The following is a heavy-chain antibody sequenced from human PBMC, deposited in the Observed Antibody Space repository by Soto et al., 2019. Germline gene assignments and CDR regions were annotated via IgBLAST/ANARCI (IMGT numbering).Heavy chain of an antibody. Sequence: RRLSCAASGFTLSSYAMHWVRQAPGKGLEWVAVISYDGSNKYYADSVKGRFTISRDNSKNTLYLQMNSLRAEDTAVYYCARDGGLYGDYALDYWGQGTLVTVSS. J-gene: IGHJ4*02. CDR3: ARDGGLYGDYALDY. D-gene: IGHD4-17*01. CDR1: GFTLSSYA. CDR2: ISYDGSNK. V-gene: IGHV3-30-3*01.